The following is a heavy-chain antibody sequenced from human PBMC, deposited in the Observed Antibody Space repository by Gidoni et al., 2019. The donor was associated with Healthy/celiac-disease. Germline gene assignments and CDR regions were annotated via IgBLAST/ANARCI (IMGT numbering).Heavy chain of an antibody. CDR3: ARVSTRNGEQLATNYFDY. CDR2: IYYSGST. CDR1: GGSLSSYY. J-gene: IGHJ4*02. D-gene: IGHD6-13*01. V-gene: IGHV4-59*01. Sequence: QVQLQESGPGLVKPSETLSLTCTVSGGSLSSYYWSWIRQPPGKGLEWIGYIYYSGSTNYNPSLKSRVTISVDTSKNQFSLKLSSVTAADTAVYYCARVSTRNGEQLATNYFDYWGQGTLVTVSS.